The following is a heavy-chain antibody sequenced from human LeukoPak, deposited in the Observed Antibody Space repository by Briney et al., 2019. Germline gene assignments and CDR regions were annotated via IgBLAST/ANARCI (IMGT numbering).Heavy chain of an antibody. CDR3: ARVVAGTVIFDY. V-gene: IGHV4-61*02. D-gene: IGHD6-19*01. CDR1: GGSISSGSYY. Sequence: SQTLSLTCTVSGGSISSGSYYWSWIRQPAGKGLEWIGRIYTSGSTNYNPSLKSRVTISVDTSKNQSSLKLSSVTAADTAVYYCARVVAGTVIFDYWGQGTLVTVSS. J-gene: IGHJ4*02. CDR2: IYTSGST.